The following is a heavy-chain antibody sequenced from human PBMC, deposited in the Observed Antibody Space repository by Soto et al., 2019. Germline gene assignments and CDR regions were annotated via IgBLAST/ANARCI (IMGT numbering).Heavy chain of an antibody. CDR1: GFTFTTYW. D-gene: IGHD2-15*01. CDR3: ARRSSGRLTTAWAPLDW. V-gene: IGHV3-7*03. CDR2: IKQDGSEK. J-gene: IGHJ4*02. Sequence: GGSLRLSCAASGFTFTTYWMTWVRQAPGKGLEWVANIKQDGSEKFYVGSVRGRLTISRDNAKNSMYLQMNSLRAEDTAVYYCARRSSGRLTTAWAPLDWWGQGTLVTVSS.